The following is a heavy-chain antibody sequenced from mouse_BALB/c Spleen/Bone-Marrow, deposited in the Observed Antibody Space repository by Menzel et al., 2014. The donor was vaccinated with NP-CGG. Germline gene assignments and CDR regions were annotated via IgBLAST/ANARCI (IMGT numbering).Heavy chain of an antibody. CDR2: ISYDGSN. Sequence: EVKLLESGPGLVKPSQSLSLTCSVTGYSITSGYYWNWIRQFPGNKLEWMGYISYDGSNNYNPSLKNRISITRDTSKNQFFLKLNSVTTEDTATYYCARDGWLLRGYYAMDYWGQGTSVTVSS. D-gene: IGHD2-3*01. J-gene: IGHJ4*01. V-gene: IGHV3-6*02. CDR1: GYSITSGYY. CDR3: ARDGWLLRGYYAMDY.